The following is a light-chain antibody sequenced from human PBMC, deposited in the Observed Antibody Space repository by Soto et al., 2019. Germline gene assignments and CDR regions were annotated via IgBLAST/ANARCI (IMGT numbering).Light chain of an antibody. CDR3: SSYTSSSTLV. CDR2: EVT. J-gene: IGLJ3*02. Sequence: QSALTQPASVSGSPGQSITISCTGTSSDVGGYKYVSWYQQHPGKAPKLRIYEVTNRPSGVSNRFSGSKSGNTASLTISGLHTEAEADYYCSSYTSSSTLVFGGGTKVTVL. CDR1: SSDVGGYKY. V-gene: IGLV2-14*01.